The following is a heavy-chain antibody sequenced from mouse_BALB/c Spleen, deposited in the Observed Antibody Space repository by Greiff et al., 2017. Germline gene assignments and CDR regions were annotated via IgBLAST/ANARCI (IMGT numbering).Heavy chain of an antibody. J-gene: IGHJ4*01. CDR1: GFTFSSYA. D-gene: IGHD2-14*01. Sequence: EVQRVESGGGLVKPGGSLKLSCAASGFTFSSYAMSWVRQTPEKRLEWVASISSGGSTYYPDSVKGRFTISRDNAKNNLYLQMSSLKSEDTAMYYCARGGNYAMDYWGQGTSVTVSS. V-gene: IGHV5-6-5*01. CDR3: ARGGNYAMDY. CDR2: ISSGGST.